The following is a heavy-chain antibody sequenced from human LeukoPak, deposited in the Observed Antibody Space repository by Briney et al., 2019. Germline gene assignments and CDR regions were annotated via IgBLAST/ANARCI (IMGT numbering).Heavy chain of an antibody. V-gene: IGHV3-21*04. J-gene: IGHJ6*02. CDR2: ISSSSSYI. CDR1: GFTFSSYS. D-gene: IGHD3-22*01. CDR3: ASPTPRRDYYDSSGYYYQYYYYGMDV. Sequence: GGSLRLSCAASGFTFSSYSMNWVRQAPGKGLEWVSSISSSSSYIYYADSVKGRFTISRDNAKNSLYLQMNSLRAEDTAVYYCASPTPRRDYYDSSGYYYQYYYYGMDVWGQGTTVTVSS.